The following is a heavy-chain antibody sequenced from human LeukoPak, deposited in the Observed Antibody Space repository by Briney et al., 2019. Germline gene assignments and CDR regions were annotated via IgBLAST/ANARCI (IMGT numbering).Heavy chain of an antibody. D-gene: IGHD4/OR15-4a*01. CDR3: ARDLPVSGAYHQFDS. Sequence: GGSLRLSCVASGFTFSSDRMNWVRQAPGKGLERVSTIYSGSVYIYYADSVKGRFTISRDNAKNSLYLQMNSLRAEDTAIYYCARDLPVSGAYHQFDSWGQGTLVTVSS. V-gene: IGHV3-21*01. CDR2: IYSGSVYI. J-gene: IGHJ4*02. CDR1: GFTFSSDR.